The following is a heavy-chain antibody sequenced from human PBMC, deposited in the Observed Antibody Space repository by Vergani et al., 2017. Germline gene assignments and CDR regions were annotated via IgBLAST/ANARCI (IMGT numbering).Heavy chain of an antibody. CDR2: IKSKTDGGTT. CDR3: AKPGYYYDSSGYYDY. J-gene: IGHJ4*02. V-gene: IGHV3-15*01. CDR1: GFTFSNAW. D-gene: IGHD3-22*01. Sequence: EVQLVESGGGLVKPGGSLRLSCAASGFTFSNAWMSWVRQAPGKGLEWVGRIKSKTDGGTTDYAAPVKGRFTISRDDSKNTLYLQMNSLKTEDTAVYYCAKPGYYYDSSGYYDYWGQGTLVTVSS.